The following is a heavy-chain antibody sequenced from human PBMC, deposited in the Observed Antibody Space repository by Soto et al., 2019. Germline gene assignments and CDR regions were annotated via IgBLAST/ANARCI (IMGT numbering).Heavy chain of an antibody. CDR3: ARGRHWLDY. Sequence: QVQLRESGPGLVKPSETLSLTCTVSGGSISNYYWSWIRQPPGKGLEWIGYIYYTGNTNYNPSLKSRVTISVDTSENQFSLRLSSVTAADTAIYYCARGRHWLDYWGQGTLVTVSS. CDR2: IYYTGNT. CDR1: GGSISNYY. V-gene: IGHV4-59*01. J-gene: IGHJ4*02. D-gene: IGHD6-19*01.